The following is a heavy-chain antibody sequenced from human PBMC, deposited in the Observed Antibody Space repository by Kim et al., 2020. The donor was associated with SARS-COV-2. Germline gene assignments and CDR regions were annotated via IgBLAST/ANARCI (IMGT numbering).Heavy chain of an antibody. CDR2: IKQDGSEK. D-gene: IGHD2-15*01. J-gene: IGHJ6*02. Sequence: GGSLRLSCAASGFTFSSYWMSWVRQAPGKGLEWVANIKQDGSEKYYVDSVKGRFTISRDNAKNSLYLQMNSLRAEDTAVYYCARESEIIGDIGEFYYYYYGMDVWGQGTTVTVSS. CDR1: GFTFSSYW. V-gene: IGHV3-7*03. CDR3: ARESEIIGDIGEFYYYYYGMDV.